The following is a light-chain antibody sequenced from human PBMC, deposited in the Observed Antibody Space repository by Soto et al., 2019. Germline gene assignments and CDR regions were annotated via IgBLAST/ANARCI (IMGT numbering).Light chain of an antibody. CDR2: DVS. CDR1: VSEVAGYTY. CDR3: SSFTSILGL. Sequence: QSVLTQPASVSGSPGQSITISCTGAVSEVAGYTYVSWYQQHPGKGPKVIIYDVSNRPSGVSKRFSGSKSGTTASLTISGLQAEDEADYYCSSFTSILGLFGGGTKLTVL. V-gene: IGLV2-14*03. J-gene: IGLJ2*01.